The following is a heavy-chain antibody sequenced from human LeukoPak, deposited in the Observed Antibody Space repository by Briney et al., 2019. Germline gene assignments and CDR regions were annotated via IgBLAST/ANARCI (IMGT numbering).Heavy chain of an antibody. D-gene: IGHD3-10*02. CDR2: ISGSGGST. CDR1: GFTFSSYE. Sequence: GGSLRLSCAASGFTFSSYEMSWVRQAPGKGLEWVSAISGSGGSTYYADSVKGRFTTSRDSSKNTLYLQMNSLRAEDTAVYYCAELGITMIGGVWGKGTTVTISS. J-gene: IGHJ6*04. V-gene: IGHV3-23*01. CDR3: AELGITMIGGV.